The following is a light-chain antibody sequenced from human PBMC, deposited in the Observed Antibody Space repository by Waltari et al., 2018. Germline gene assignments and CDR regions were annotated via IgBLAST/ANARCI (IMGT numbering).Light chain of an antibody. J-gene: IGLJ2*01. CDR1: SSDVVGYNY. CDR3: CSYSGSHSVI. Sequence: QSALTQPRAVSGSPGQSVTISCTGTSSDVVGYNYVSWYQQHPGKAPKFMIYDVSKRPSGVPDRFSGSKSGNTASLTISGLQAEDEADYYCCSYSGSHSVILGGGTKLTVL. V-gene: IGLV2-11*01. CDR2: DVS.